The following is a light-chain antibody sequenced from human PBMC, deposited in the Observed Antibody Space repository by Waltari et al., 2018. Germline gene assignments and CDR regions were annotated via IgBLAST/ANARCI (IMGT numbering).Light chain of an antibody. CDR2: GQN. CDR3: NSRDSTGKLYV. CDR1: SPRDYY. Sequence: SSELTQDPAVSVALGQTVRVTCQGDSPRDYYASWYKQKPGQAPILVIFGQNNRPAGIPARFSGSSSGNTASLIITGAQAEDEADYYCNSRDSTGKLYVFGAGTKVTVL. V-gene: IGLV3-19*01. J-gene: IGLJ1*01.